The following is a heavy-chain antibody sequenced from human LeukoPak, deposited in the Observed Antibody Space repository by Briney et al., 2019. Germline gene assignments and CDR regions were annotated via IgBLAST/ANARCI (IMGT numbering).Heavy chain of an antibody. CDR1: GGTFISYA. D-gene: IGHD2-15*01. CDR3: ATPATLVVVVAATDYYYYGMDV. Sequence: SVKVSCKASGGTFISYAISWVRQAPGQGLEWMGGIIPIFGTANYAQKFQGRVTITADESTSTAYMELSSLRSKDTAVYYCATPATLVVVVAATDYYYYGMDVWGQGTTVTVSS. CDR2: IIPIFGTA. V-gene: IGHV1-69*13. J-gene: IGHJ6*02.